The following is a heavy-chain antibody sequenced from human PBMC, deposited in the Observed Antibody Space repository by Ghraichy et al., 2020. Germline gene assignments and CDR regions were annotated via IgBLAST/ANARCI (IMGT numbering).Heavy chain of an antibody. D-gene: IGHD4-23*01. CDR1: GYTFTSYG. Sequence: ASVKVSCKASGYTFTSYGISWVRQAPGQGLEWMGWISAYNGNTNYAQKLQGRVTMTTDTSTSTAYMELRSLRSDDTAVYYCAIWDDYGGNSGSLDYWGQGTLVTVSS. CDR2: ISAYNGNT. CDR3: AIWDDYGGNSGSLDY. J-gene: IGHJ4*02. V-gene: IGHV1-18*01.